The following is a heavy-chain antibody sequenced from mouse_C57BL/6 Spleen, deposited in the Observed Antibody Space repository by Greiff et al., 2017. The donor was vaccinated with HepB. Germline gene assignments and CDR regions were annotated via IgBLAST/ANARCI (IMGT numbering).Heavy chain of an antibody. CDR2: ISSGSSTI. CDR1: GFTFSDYG. Sequence: EVMLVESGGGLVKPGGSLKLSCAASGFTFSDYGMHWVRQAPEKGLEWVAYISSGSSTIYYADTVKGRFTISRDNAKNTRFLQMTSLRSEDTAMYYCARYYDYDGYAMDYWGQGTSVTVSS. J-gene: IGHJ4*01. CDR3: ARYYDYDGYAMDY. D-gene: IGHD2-4*01. V-gene: IGHV5-17*01.